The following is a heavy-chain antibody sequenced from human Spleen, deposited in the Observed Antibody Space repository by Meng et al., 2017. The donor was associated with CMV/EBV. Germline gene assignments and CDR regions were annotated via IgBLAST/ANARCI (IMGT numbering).Heavy chain of an antibody. J-gene: IGHJ4*02. CDR2: IWNDGSNK. D-gene: IGHD1-7*01. V-gene: IGHV3-33*01. Sequence: GESLKISCAASGFTFSSDGMHWVRQAPGKGLDWVAFIWNDGSNKYYKESVKGRVTISIDTSKNQFSLKLSSVTAADTAVYYCARDSGTGLDWGQGTLVTVSS. CDR3: ARDSGTGLD. CDR1: GFTFSSDG.